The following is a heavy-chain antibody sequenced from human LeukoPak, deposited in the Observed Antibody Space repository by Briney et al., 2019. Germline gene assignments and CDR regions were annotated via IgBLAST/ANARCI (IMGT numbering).Heavy chain of an antibody. CDR2: IYYSGST. Sequence: KPSETLSLTCTVSGGSISSYYWSWIRQPPGKGLEWIGYIYYSGSTNYNPSLKSRVTISVDTSKNQFSLKLSSVTAADMATYYCARSIAGDGPTHNWFGPWGQGALVTVSS. V-gene: IGHV4-59*08. D-gene: IGHD6-13*01. J-gene: IGHJ5*02. CDR3: ARSIAGDGPTHNWFGP. CDR1: GGSISSYY.